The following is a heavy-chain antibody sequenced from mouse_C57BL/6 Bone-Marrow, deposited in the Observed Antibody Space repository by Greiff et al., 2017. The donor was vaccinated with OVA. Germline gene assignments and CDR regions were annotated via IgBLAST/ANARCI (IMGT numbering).Heavy chain of an antibody. Sequence: VQLKQSGPVLVKPGASVKMSCTASGYTFTDYYMNWVKQSHGKSLEWIGVINPYNGGTSYNQKFKGKATLTVDKSSSTAYMELNSLTSEDSAVYDCARDYYGSTWYFDVWGTGTTVTVSS. D-gene: IGHD1-1*01. J-gene: IGHJ1*03. CDR3: ARDYYGSTWYFDV. V-gene: IGHV1-19*01. CDR2: INPYNGGT. CDR1: GYTFTDYY.